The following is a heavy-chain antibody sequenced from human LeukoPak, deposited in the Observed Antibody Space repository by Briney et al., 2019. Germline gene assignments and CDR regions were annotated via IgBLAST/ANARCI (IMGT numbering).Heavy chain of an antibody. CDR1: GLTFSSYG. D-gene: IGHD3-22*01. J-gene: IGHJ4*02. Sequence: GGSLRLSCAASGLTFSSYGVHWVRQAPGKGLEWVAVIWYDGSNKYYADSVKGRFTISRDNSKNTLYLQMNSLRAEDTAVYYCAREGYYYDSSGYYLFDYWGQGTLVTVSS. V-gene: IGHV3-33*01. CDR3: AREGYYYDSSGYYLFDY. CDR2: IWYDGSNK.